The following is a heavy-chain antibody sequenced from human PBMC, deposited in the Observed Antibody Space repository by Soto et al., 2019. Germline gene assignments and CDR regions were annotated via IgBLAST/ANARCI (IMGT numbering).Heavy chain of an antibody. Sequence: QVQLVQSGAEVKKPGSSVKVSCKASGGPFSNDIITWVRQAPGQGLEWMGRIIPLLSTSTYAQKFQGRLTITADRSTGIAYMELNNLRSEDTAVYYCARDSPIGSTFSGYDAIDYWGQGTRITVSS. CDR2: IIPLLSTS. CDR3: ARDSPIGSTFSGYDAIDY. J-gene: IGHJ4*02. V-gene: IGHV1-69*08. CDR1: GGPFSNDI. D-gene: IGHD5-12*01.